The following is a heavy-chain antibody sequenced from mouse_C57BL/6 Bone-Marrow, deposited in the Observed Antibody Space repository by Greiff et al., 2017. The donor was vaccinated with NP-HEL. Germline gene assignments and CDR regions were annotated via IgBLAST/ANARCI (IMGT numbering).Heavy chain of an antibody. CDR3: TQNYYGSSSYYAMDY. CDR2: IDPEKGDT. CDR1: GFNIKDAY. D-gene: IGHD1-1*01. J-gene: IGHJ4*01. V-gene: IGHV14-4*01. Sequence: VQLQQSGAELVRPGASVKSSCTASGFNIKDAYMNWVKQRPEQGMEWIGWIDPEKGDTEYASKFQGKATITADTSSNTAYLQLSSLTSEDTAVYYCTQNYYGSSSYYAMDYWGQGTSVTVSS.